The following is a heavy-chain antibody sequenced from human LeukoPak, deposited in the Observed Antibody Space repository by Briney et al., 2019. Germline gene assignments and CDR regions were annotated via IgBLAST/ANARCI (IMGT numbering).Heavy chain of an antibody. J-gene: IGHJ4*02. CDR3: AKDQILAVAGIFDY. CDR1: GFTFSSYG. D-gene: IGHD6-19*01. Sequence: GGSLRLSCAASGFTFSSYGMHWVHQAAGKGLEWVAFIRYDGSNKYYADSVKGRFTISRDNSKNTLYLQMNSLRAEDTAVYYCAKDQILAVAGIFDYWGQGTLVTVSS. V-gene: IGHV3-30*02. CDR2: IRYDGSNK.